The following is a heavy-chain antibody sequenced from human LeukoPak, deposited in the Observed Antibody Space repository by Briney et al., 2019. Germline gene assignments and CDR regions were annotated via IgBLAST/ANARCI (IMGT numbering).Heavy chain of an antibody. Sequence: PGGSLRLSCAASGFTFSSYEMNWVRQAPGKGLEWVAVISYDGTNKYYADSVKGRFTISRDNSKNTLYLQMNSLRAEDTAVYYCATSFGSGSFYHIEYWGQGTLVTVSS. V-gene: IGHV3-30*04. D-gene: IGHD3-10*01. CDR1: GFTFSSYE. CDR2: ISYDGTNK. CDR3: ATSFGSGSFYHIEY. J-gene: IGHJ4*02.